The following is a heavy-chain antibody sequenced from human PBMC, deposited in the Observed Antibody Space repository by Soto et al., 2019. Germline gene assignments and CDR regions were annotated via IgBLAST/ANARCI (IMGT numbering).Heavy chain of an antibody. D-gene: IGHD1-26*01. V-gene: IGHV4-34*01. J-gene: IGHJ4*02. CDR1: GGSISSYS. Sequence: QVQLQQWGAGLLKPSETLSLTCAVYGGSISSYSWTWIRQSPGKGLEWIGQINDGGSANYNPSLKSRVTISVDTSNNEFFLELSSVTAADTAVYYCARGLFSETHYSWGLYFFDYWGQGTLVTVSS. CDR2: INDGGSA. CDR3: ARGLFSETHYSWGLYFFDY.